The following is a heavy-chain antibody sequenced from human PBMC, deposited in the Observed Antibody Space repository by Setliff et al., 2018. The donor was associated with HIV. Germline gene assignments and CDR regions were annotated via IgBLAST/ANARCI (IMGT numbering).Heavy chain of an antibody. Sequence: ASVKVSCKASGYTFISYAVYWVRQAPGQGLEWMGWISPNNGDTNIPQRFRGRVTMTRNTSTGTVYMELSSLRSEDTAVYYCARIGRTPYYYYYMDVWGKGTTVTVSS. CDR2: ISPNNGDT. CDR3: ARIGRTPYYYYYMDV. D-gene: IGHD2-15*01. J-gene: IGHJ6*03. CDR1: GYTFISYA. V-gene: IGHV1-8*01.